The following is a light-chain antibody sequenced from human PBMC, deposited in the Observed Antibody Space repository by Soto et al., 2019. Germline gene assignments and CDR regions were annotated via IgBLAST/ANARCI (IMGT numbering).Light chain of an antibody. CDR2: NAF. V-gene: IGKV3-20*01. CDR3: QQYGSSPGT. Sequence: EIVLTQSPGTLSLSPGERATLSCRASQSVSSSYLAWYQQKPGQAPRLLIYNAFNRATGIPDRSSGSGSGTDFTLTISRLEPEDFAVYYCQQYGSSPGTFGGGTKVDIK. CDR1: QSVSSSY. J-gene: IGKJ4*01.